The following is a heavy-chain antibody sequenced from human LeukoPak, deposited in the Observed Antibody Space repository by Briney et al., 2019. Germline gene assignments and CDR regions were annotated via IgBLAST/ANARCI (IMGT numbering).Heavy chain of an antibody. CDR2: TYYRSKWYN. D-gene: IGHD5-24*01. V-gene: IGHV6-1*01. Sequence: SQTLSLTCAISGDSVSSNSAAWNWIRQPPSRGLEWLGRTYYRSKWYNDYAVSVKSRITINPDTSKNQFSLQLNSVTPEDTAVYYCARAQVWLQIAAVDYWGQGTLVTVSS. J-gene: IGHJ4*02. CDR3: ARAQVWLQIAAVDY. CDR1: GDSVSSNSAA.